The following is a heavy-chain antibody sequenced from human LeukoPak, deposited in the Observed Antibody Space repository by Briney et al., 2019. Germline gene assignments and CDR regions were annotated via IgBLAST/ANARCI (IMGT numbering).Heavy chain of an antibody. CDR3: ARAYYDSSGYYGGGYYYYYMDV. V-gene: IGHV4-39*07. CDR1: GGSINDPNYY. CDR2: LFYGGTT. D-gene: IGHD3-22*01. J-gene: IGHJ6*03. Sequence: SETLSLTCNVFGGSINDPNYYWGWIPQSPGKELEWIGSLFYGGTTYYNPSLKSRVTISVDTSKNQFSLKLSSVTAADTAVYYCARAYYDSSGYYGGGYYYYYMDVWGKGTTVTISS.